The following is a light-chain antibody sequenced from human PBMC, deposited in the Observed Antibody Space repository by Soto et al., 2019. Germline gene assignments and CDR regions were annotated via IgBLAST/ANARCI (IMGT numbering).Light chain of an antibody. CDR1: SSDVGGYDY. CDR2: EVT. J-gene: IGLJ1*01. Sequence: QSALTQPTSASGSPGQSVTISRTGTSSDVGGYDYVSWYQQHPGKAPKLMIYEVTKRPSGVPDRFSGSKSGNTASLTVSGLQAEDEADYYCSSYAGSNNFVFGTGTKVTVL. V-gene: IGLV2-8*01. CDR3: SSYAGSNNFV.